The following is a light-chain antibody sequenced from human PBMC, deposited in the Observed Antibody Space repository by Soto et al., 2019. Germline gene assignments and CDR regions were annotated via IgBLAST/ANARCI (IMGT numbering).Light chain of an antibody. Sequence: QSVLTQPPSVSGAPGQRVTISCTGSSSNIGAGYDVHWYQQLPVTAPKLLIYGNSNRPSGVPDRFSGSKSGTSASLAITGLQAEDEAANHCQSYASSLSVVFGGGTKVTVL. CDR3: QSYASSLSVV. V-gene: IGLV1-40*01. CDR2: GNS. J-gene: IGLJ3*02. CDR1: SSNIGAGYD.